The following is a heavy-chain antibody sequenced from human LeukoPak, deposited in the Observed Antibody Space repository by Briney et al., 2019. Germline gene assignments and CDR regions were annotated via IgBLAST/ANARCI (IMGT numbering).Heavy chain of an antibody. Sequence: SETLSLTCTVSGGSISSSSYYWGWIRQPPGKGLEWIGSIYYSGSTNYNPSLKSRVTISVDTSKNQFSLKLSSVTAADTAVYYCARRITMVRGAFDYWGQGTLVTVSS. D-gene: IGHD3-10*01. J-gene: IGHJ4*02. V-gene: IGHV4-39*07. CDR3: ARRITMVRGAFDY. CDR2: IYYSGST. CDR1: GGSISSSSYY.